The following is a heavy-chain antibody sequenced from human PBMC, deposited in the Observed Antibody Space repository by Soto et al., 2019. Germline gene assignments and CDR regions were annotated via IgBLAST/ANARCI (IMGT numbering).Heavy chain of an antibody. J-gene: IGHJ6*02. V-gene: IGHV3-9*01. CDR1: GFTYEDFA. D-gene: IGHD5-18*01. CDR2: ISWNSAST. Sequence: EVQLVESGGGLVEPGKSLRLSCVVSGFTYEDFAMHWVRQAPGKGLEWVSGISWNSASTGYADSVTGRFTISRDNAKNSLYLQMRNLTGDDTAMYYCVKDFRRYTNGLDDWGPGTSVTVSS. CDR3: VKDFRRYTNGLDD.